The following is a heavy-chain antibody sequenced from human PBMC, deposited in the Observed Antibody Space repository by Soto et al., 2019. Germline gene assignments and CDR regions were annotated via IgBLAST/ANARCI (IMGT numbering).Heavy chain of an antibody. V-gene: IGHV2-5*02. J-gene: IGHJ4*02. D-gene: IGHD3-22*01. CDR1: GFSLSTSGVG. CDR2: IYWDDDK. CDR3: AHGPYYYDSSGYFSE. Sequence: GPTLVNPTQTLTLTCTFSGFSLSTSGVGVGCIRQPPGKALEWLALIYWDDDKRYSPSLKSRLTITKDTSKNQVVLTMTNMDPVDTAIYYCAHGPYYYDSSGYFSEWGQGTLVTVSS.